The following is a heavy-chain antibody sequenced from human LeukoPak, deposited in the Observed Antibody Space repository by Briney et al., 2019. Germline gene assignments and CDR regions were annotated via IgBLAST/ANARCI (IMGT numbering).Heavy chain of an antibody. D-gene: IGHD1-26*01. J-gene: IGHJ6*03. Sequence: SETLSLTCAVSGGSISSSNWWSWVRQPPGKGLEWIGEIYHSGSTNYNPSLKSRVTISVDKSKNQFSLKLSSVTAADTAVYYCARVRGSSGSYEYYHYMNVWGKGTTVTISS. V-gene: IGHV4-4*02. CDR2: IYHSGST. CDR3: ARVRGSSGSYEYYHYMNV. CDR1: GGSISSSNW.